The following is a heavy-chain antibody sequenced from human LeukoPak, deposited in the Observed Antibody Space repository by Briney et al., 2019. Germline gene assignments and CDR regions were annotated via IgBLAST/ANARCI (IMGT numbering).Heavy chain of an antibody. Sequence: PSETLSLTCAVYGVPFSGYYWSWIRQPPGKGLEWIGEINHSGRTNYNPSLKSRVTISVATSKNQFSLKLNSVTDADTAVYYCASPGYSSGWQFDYWGQGTLVTVSS. CDR3: ASPGYSSGWQFDY. D-gene: IGHD6-19*01. J-gene: IGHJ4*02. V-gene: IGHV4-34*01. CDR2: INHSGRT. CDR1: GVPFSGYY.